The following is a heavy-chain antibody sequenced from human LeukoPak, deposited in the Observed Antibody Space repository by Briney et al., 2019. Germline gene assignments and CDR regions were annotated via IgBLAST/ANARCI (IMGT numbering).Heavy chain of an antibody. CDR3: TKEYDKTNRSPQWGFDS. CDR1: GFTFSTYA. J-gene: IGHJ4*02. V-gene: IGHV3-23*01. Sequence: GGSLRLSCAASGFTFSTYAMSWVRQAPGKGLEWVSGISGSSSHTEDADSVKGRFTISRGNSKNTLFLQMNNLRVEDTALYYCTKEYDKTNRSPQWGFDSWGQGTLVTVSS. D-gene: IGHD6-19*01. CDR2: ISGSSSHT.